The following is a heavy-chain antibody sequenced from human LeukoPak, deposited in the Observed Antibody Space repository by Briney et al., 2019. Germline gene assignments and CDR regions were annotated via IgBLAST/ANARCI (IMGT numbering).Heavy chain of an antibody. CDR2: MSYDGSNK. V-gene: IGHV3-30*18. CDR3: AKGGDCDY. CDR1: GFTFSSYG. J-gene: IGHJ4*02. Sequence: GGSLRLSCAASGFTFSSYGMHWVRQAPGKGLEWVAVMSYDGSNKYYADSVKGRFTISRDNSKNTLYLQMNSLRAEDTAVYYCAKGGDCDYWGQGTLVTVSS. D-gene: IGHD2-21*02.